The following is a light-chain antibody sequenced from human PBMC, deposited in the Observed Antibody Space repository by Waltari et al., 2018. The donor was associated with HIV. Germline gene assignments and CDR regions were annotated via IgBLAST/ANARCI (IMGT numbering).Light chain of an antibody. V-gene: IGLV1-51*01. CDR3: GAWESSLSAVV. J-gene: IGLJ2*01. CDR2: DNN. Sequence: QSVLPQPPPVSAAPRQTVTISCSGSDSNIGNNNVSSYQQLPGPAPKLLIYDNNKRPSGIPDRFSGSKSGTSATLGITGVQTGDEADYYCGAWESSLSAVVFGGGTKLTVL. CDR1: DSNIGNNN.